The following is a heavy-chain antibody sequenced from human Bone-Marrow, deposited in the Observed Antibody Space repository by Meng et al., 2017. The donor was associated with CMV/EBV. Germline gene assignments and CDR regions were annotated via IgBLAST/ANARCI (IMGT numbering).Heavy chain of an antibody. CDR2: ISVYNGNT. CDR3: ARRRGEEWSHYYYYYGMDV. D-gene: IGHD3-3*01. V-gene: IGHV1-18*01. CDR1: GYTFTSYG. Sequence: ASVKVSCKASGYTFTSYGISWVRQAPGQGLEWMGWISVYNGNTKYAQKFQGRVTITTDESTSTAYMELSSLRSEDTAVYYCARRRGEEWSHYYYYYGMDVWGQGTTVTVSS. J-gene: IGHJ6*02.